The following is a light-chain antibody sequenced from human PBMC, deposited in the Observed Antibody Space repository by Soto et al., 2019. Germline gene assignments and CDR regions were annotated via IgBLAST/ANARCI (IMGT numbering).Light chain of an antibody. Sequence: DIVMTQSPLSLPVTPGEPASIICRSSQSLLHSNGYNYLDWYLQKPGQSPQLLIYLGSNRASGVPDRFSGSGSGTDFTLKISRVEAEDVGVYYCMQALQTPSFGGGTKVEIK. J-gene: IGKJ4*01. CDR1: QSLLHSNGYNY. V-gene: IGKV2-28*01. CDR2: LGS. CDR3: MQALQTPS.